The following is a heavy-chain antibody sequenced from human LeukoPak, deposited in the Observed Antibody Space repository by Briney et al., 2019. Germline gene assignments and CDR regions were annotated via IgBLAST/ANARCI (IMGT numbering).Heavy chain of an antibody. D-gene: IGHD6-19*01. Sequence: SETLSLTCTVSGGSIGSYYWGWIRQSPGKRLEWIGYVYDSGSTNYNPSLKSRVTMSVDTSKNQFSLKLNSVTAADTAVYYCARHGSGWSFDYWGQGTLVTVSS. CDR3: ARHGSGWSFDY. CDR1: GGSIGSYY. V-gene: IGHV4-59*01. CDR2: VYDSGST. J-gene: IGHJ4*02.